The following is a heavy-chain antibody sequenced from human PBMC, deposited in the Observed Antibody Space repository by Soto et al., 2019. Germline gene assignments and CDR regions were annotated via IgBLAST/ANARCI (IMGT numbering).Heavy chain of an antibody. J-gene: IGHJ6*02. V-gene: IGHV3-30*18. CDR2: ISYDGRNK. D-gene: IGHD3-3*01. Sequence: QVQLVESGGGVVQPGRSLRLSCAASGFTFSDYGMHWVRQAPGKGLEWVAVISYDGRNKYYADSVKGRFTISRDNSKNTLYLQMNSLRAEDTAMYYCANTNYDFWGMDVWGQGTTVTVSS. CDR3: ANTNYDFWGMDV. CDR1: GFTFSDYG.